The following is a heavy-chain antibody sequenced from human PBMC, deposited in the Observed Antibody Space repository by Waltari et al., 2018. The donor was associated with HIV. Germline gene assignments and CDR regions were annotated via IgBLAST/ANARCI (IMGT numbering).Heavy chain of an antibody. CDR1: GDSVSSDTAD. CDR3: VRDGFGLDY. CDR2: TYCRSKWQE. Sequence: QVYLQQSGPGLVKPSETLSLDCVISGDSVSSDTADWNWVRQSPSRGLEWLGRTYCRSKWQEDYATSVKGRIVIDADSAENRFTLHLNHVTPEDTAVYFCVRDGFGLDYWGQGILVTVAS. J-gene: IGHJ4*02. V-gene: IGHV6-1*01. D-gene: IGHD3-16*01.